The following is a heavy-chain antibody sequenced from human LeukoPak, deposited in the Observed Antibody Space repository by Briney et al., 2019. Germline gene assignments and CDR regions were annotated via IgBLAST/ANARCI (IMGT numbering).Heavy chain of an antibody. Sequence: ASVKVSCKASGYTFTGYYIHWVRQAPGQGLEWMGWIKPNSGGTNYAQKFQDRVTMTRDTSISTAYMELSRLKSDDTAVYYCVRPLTTSGWYFDLWGRGTLVTVSS. CDR3: VRPLTTSGWYFDL. J-gene: IGHJ2*01. V-gene: IGHV1-2*02. CDR1: GYTFTGYY. D-gene: IGHD1-14*01. CDR2: IKPNSGGT.